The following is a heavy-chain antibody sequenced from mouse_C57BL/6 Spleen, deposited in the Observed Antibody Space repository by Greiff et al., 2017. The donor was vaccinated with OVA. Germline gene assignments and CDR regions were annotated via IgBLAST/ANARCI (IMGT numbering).Heavy chain of an antibody. J-gene: IGHJ4*01. V-gene: IGHV5-17*01. D-gene: IGHD2-4*01. CDR2: ISSGSSTI. CDR3: ARGDYDYDLYAMDY. Sequence: EVMLVESGGGLVKPGGSLKLSCAASGFTFSDYGMHWVRQAPEKGLEWVAYISSGSSTIYYADTVKGRFTISRDNAKNTLFLQMTSLRSEDTAMYYCARGDYDYDLYAMDYWGQGTSVTVSS. CDR1: GFTFSDYG.